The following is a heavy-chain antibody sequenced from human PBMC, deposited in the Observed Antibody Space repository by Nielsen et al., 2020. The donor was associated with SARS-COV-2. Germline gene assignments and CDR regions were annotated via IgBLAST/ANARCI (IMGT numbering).Heavy chain of an antibody. CDR2: IYTSGST. J-gene: IGHJ6*02. CDR3: ARIGSPRSLYYYYYGMDV. D-gene: IGHD1-14*01. V-gene: IGHV4-4*07. CDR1: GGSISSYY. Sequence: GSLRLSCTVSGGSISSYYWSWIRQPAGKGLEWIGRIYTSGSTNYNPSLKSRVTMSVDTSKNQFSLKLSSVTAADTAVYYCARIGSPRSLYYYYYGMDVWGQGTTVTVSS.